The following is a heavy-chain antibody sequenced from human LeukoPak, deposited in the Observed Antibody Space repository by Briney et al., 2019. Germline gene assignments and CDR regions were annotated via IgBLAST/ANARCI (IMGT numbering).Heavy chain of an antibody. CDR2: VYYTGIT. Sequence: SETLSLTCTVSGVSINTYFWSWIRQPPGKGLEWIGYVYYTGITNYNPSLKSRVSISLDTSKNQFSLRLNSVTAAETAVYYCASQLGGTTFHWGQGTLITVSS. D-gene: IGHD1/OR15-1a*01. J-gene: IGHJ4*02. V-gene: IGHV4-59*01. CDR3: ASQLGGTTFH. CDR1: GVSINTYF.